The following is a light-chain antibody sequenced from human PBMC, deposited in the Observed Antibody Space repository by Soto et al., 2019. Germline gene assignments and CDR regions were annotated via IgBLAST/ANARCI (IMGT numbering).Light chain of an antibody. Sequence: QSVLTQPRSVSGSPGQSVTISCTGTSSDVGGYNYVSWYQQHPGKAPKLMIYDVTKRPSGVPDRFSASKSGNTASLTISGLQAGDEADYYCCSYAGSYVFGTGTKLTVL. V-gene: IGLV2-11*01. CDR2: DVT. CDR3: CSYAGSYV. CDR1: SSDVGGYNY. J-gene: IGLJ1*01.